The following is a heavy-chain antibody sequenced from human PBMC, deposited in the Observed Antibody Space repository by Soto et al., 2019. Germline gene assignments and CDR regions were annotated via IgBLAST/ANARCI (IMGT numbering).Heavy chain of an antibody. D-gene: IGHD2-2*01. Sequence: EVQLLESGGGLVQPGGSLRLSCAASGFTFSSYAMSWVRQAPGKGLEWVSAISGGGDTTYYADSVKGRFTISRDNSKNTLYLQVNSLRGEDTAVYYCAKEGSDCSSTSCYYYYYYHGMDVWGQGTTVTVSS. CDR3: AKEGSDCSSTSCYYYYYYHGMDV. CDR2: ISGGGDTT. CDR1: GFTFSSYA. V-gene: IGHV3-23*01. J-gene: IGHJ6*02.